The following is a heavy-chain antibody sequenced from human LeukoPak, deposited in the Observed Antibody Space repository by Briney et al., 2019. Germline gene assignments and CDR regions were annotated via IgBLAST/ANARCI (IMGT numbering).Heavy chain of an antibody. D-gene: IGHD6-13*01. CDR1: GDSVSSNSAA. V-gene: IGHV6-1*01. J-gene: IGHJ6*02. CDR3: ARSIAAAGTYYYYGMDV. Sequence: SQTLSLTCAISGDSVSSNSAAWNWIRQSPSRGLEWLGRTYYRSKWYNDYAVSVKSRITINPDTSKNQFSLQLNSVTPEDTAVYYCARSIAAAGTYYYYGMDVWGQRTTVTVSS. CDR2: TYYRSKWYN.